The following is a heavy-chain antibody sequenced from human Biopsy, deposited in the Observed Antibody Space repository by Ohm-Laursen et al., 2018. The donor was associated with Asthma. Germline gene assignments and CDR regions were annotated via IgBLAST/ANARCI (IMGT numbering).Heavy chain of an antibody. Sequence: GTLSLTCTFSGGSINSDYWSWIRQRPGKGLERIGMSSYSGFRKYNPSLKSRVTISVDTSKNQLSLNLTSVIAAETAVYYCERDQGDSKFDYWGQGILVTVSS. V-gene: IGHV4-59*01. CDR1: GGSINSDY. CDR3: ERDQGDSKFDY. D-gene: IGHD3-16*01. J-gene: IGHJ4*02. CDR2: SSYSGFR.